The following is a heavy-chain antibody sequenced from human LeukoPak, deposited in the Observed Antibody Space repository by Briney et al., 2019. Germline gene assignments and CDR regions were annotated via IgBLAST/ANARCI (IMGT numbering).Heavy chain of an antibody. CDR3: ARDRHLYSYGPFDY. V-gene: IGHV1-69*05. D-gene: IGHD5-18*01. CDR1: GGTFSSYA. CDR2: IIPIFGTA. Sequence: SVKVSCKASGGTFSSYAISWVRQAPGQGLEWMGGIIPIFGTANYAQKFQGRVTMTTDTSTSTAYMELRSLRSEDTAVYYCARDRHLYSYGPFDYWGQGTLVTVSS. J-gene: IGHJ4*02.